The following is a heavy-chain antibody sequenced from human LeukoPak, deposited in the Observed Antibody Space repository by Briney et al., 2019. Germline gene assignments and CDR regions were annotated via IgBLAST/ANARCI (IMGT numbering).Heavy chain of an antibody. D-gene: IGHD2-21*02. V-gene: IGHV3-53*01. CDR2: IYSGGGT. CDR1: GLTVSNNY. J-gene: IGHJ4*02. CDR3: AKDSKGPAF. Sequence: PGGSLRLSCAASGLTVSNNYMSWVRQAPGKGLEYISVIYSGGGTFYSGSVRGRFTISRDDSKNTLYLQMNSLRADDTAVYYCAKDSKGPAFRGQGTLVIVSS.